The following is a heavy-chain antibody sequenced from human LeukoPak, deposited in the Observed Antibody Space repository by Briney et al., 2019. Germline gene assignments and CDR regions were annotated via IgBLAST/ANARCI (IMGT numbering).Heavy chain of an antibody. CDR1: GYTFTSYA. CDR3: ARSHEVAGTVDY. J-gene: IGHJ4*02. Sequence: ASVKVSCKASGYTFTSYAMHWVRQAPGQRLEWMGWINAGNGNTKYSQKFQGRVTITRDTSASTAYMELSRLRSDDTAVYYCARSHEVAGTVDYWGQGTLVTVSS. D-gene: IGHD6-19*01. V-gene: IGHV1-3*01. CDR2: INAGNGNT.